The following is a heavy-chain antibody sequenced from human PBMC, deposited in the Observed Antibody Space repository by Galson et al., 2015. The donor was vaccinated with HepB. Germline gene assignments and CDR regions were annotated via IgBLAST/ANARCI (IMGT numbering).Heavy chain of an antibody. CDR1: GFTFSNAW. V-gene: IGHV3-15*01. D-gene: IGHD5-18*01. CDR2: MRSKTDGGTT. J-gene: IGHJ4*02. Sequence: SLRLSCAASGFTFSNAWMSWVRQAPGKGLEWVGRMRSKTDGGTTDYAAPVKGRFTISRDDSKNTLYLQMNSLKTEDTAVYYCTTVVQLWFPDYWGQGTLVTVSS. CDR3: TTVVQLWFPDY.